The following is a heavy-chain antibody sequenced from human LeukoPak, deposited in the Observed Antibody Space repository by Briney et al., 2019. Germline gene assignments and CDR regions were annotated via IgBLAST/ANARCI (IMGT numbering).Heavy chain of an antibody. D-gene: IGHD6-6*01. V-gene: IGHV3-30*18. CDR1: GFTFSSYG. Sequence: GRSLRLSCAASGFTFSSYGMHWVRQAPGKGLEWVAVISYDGSNKYYADSVKGRFTISRDNSKNTLYLQMNSLRAEDTAVYYCAKSPSTRDYFDYWGQGTLVTVSS. J-gene: IGHJ4*02. CDR3: AKSPSTRDYFDY. CDR2: ISYDGSNK.